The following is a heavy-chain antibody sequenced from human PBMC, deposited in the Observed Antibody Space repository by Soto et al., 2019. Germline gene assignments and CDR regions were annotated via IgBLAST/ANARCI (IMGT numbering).Heavy chain of an antibody. J-gene: IGHJ5*02. CDR2: INPNSGGT. CDR1: GYTFTGYY. Sequence: QVQLVQSGAEVKKPGASVKVSCKASGYTFTGYYMHWVRQAPGQGLEWMGWINPNSGGTNYAQKFQGWVTMTRDTAISTAYMELSRLRSDDTAVYYCARGKVMVATSREVDRRWFDPWGQGTLVTVSS. V-gene: IGHV1-2*04. D-gene: IGHD5-12*01. CDR3: ARGKVMVATSREVDRRWFDP.